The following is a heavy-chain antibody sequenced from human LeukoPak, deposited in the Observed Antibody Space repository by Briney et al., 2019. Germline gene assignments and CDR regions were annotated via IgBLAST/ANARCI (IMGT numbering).Heavy chain of an antibody. CDR1: GFTFSSYE. Sequence: PGGSLRLSCAASGFTFSSYEMNWVRQAPGKGLEWASYISSSGSTIYYADSVKGRFTISRDNAKNSLYLQMNSLRAEDTAVYYCASGLWKSQLDIWGQGTMVTVSS. V-gene: IGHV3-48*03. J-gene: IGHJ3*02. D-gene: IGHD2-21*01. CDR3: ASGLWKSQLDI. CDR2: ISSSGSTI.